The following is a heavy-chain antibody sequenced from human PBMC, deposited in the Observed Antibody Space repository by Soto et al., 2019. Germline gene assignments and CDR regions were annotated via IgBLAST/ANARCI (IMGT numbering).Heavy chain of an antibody. D-gene: IGHD3-3*01. CDR2: ITSSDDIT. Sequence: EVQLFESGGGLVESGGSLRLSCAASGFIFQDYAMSWVRQAPGKGLEWVSTITSSDDITYSDDSVRGRVTISRDNYATFLFLLLSNLIRDDTATYYCAKEDSLRSFIPSRGYSPPDHWGLATLVTVSS. CDR1: GFIFQDYA. J-gene: IGHJ5*02. CDR3: AKEDSLRSFIPSRGYSPPDH. V-gene: IGHV3-23*01.